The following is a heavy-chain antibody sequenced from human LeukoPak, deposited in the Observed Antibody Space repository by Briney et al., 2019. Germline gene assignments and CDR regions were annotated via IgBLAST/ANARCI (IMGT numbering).Heavy chain of an antibody. D-gene: IGHD3-16*02. CDR3: AKDGVILAPGIYWYMDV. CDR2: ISGSGGST. V-gene: IGHV3-23*01. Sequence: PGGSLRLSCAASGFTFSSYWMSWVRQAPGRGLEWVSAISGSGGSTYYADSVKGRFTISRDNSKNTLYLEMNSLRAEDTAVFYCAKDGVILAPGIYWYMDVWGRGTTVTVSS. J-gene: IGHJ6*03. CDR1: GFTFSSYW.